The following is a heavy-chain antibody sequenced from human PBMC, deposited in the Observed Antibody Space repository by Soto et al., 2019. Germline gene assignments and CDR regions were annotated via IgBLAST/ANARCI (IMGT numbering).Heavy chain of an antibody. D-gene: IGHD6-19*01. CDR1: GGSISSGGYS. V-gene: IGHV4-30-2*01. Sequence: PSETLSLTCAVSGGSISSGGYSWSWIRQPPGKGLEWIGYIYHSGSTYYNPSLKSRVTISVDRSKNQFSLKLSSVTAADTAVYYCARDYSSGWFGPTPAFDIWGQGTMVTVSS. J-gene: IGHJ3*02. CDR2: IYHSGST. CDR3: ARDYSSGWFGPTPAFDI.